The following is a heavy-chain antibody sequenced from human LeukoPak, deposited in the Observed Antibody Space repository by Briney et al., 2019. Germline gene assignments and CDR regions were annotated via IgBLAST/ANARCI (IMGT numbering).Heavy chain of an antibody. D-gene: IGHD2-2*01. CDR3: AILGYSSSVFDC. Sequence: GRSLSPSCAASAFSFSNYSIHCVRQPPGKWLEWAALISKDGTGTYYPDSVKGRLTISRDNSKNTLYLQMNSLRTEDTAMYYCAILGYSSSVFDCWGQGTLVTVSS. CDR2: ISKDGTGT. V-gene: IGHV3-30-3*01. CDR1: AFSFSNYS. J-gene: IGHJ4*02.